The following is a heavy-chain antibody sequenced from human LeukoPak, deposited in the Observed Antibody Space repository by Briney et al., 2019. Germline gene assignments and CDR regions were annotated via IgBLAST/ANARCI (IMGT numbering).Heavy chain of an antibody. CDR2: ISDIGSI. Sequence: SETLSLTCTVSGGSISSYYWSWFRQPPGKGLEWIAYISDIGSINYNPSLKSRVTISLDTSKNQLSLKLRSVTAADTAVYYCAGHHPRNTVDFWGQGTLVTVSS. CDR1: GGSISSYY. CDR3: AGHHPRNTVDF. D-gene: IGHD2/OR15-2a*01. V-gene: IGHV4-59*08. J-gene: IGHJ4*02.